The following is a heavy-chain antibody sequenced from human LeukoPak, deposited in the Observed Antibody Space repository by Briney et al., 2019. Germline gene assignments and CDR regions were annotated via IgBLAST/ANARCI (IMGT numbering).Heavy chain of an antibody. CDR2: MNPNSGNT. CDR1: GYTFTSYD. Sequence: ASVKVSCKASGYTFTSYDINWVRQATGQGLEWMGWMNPNSGNTGYAQKFQGRVTMTRNTSISTAYMELSSLRSEDTAVCYCARAPWIQLWSNYYYYMDVWGKGTTVTVSS. D-gene: IGHD5-18*01. CDR3: ARAPWIQLWSNYYYYMDV. V-gene: IGHV1-8*01. J-gene: IGHJ6*03.